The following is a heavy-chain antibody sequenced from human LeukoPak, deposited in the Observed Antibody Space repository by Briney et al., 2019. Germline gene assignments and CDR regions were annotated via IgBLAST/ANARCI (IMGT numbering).Heavy chain of an antibody. CDR1: GGTFSSYA. Sequence: GASVKVSCKASGGTFSSYAISWVRQAPGQGLEWMGRIIPILGITNFAQKFQGRVTITADKSTSTAYMELSSLRSEDTAVYYCAGKTYYDILTGYSSFDYWGQGTLVTVSS. CDR3: AGKTYYDILTGYSSFDY. D-gene: IGHD3-9*01. J-gene: IGHJ4*02. V-gene: IGHV1-69*04. CDR2: IIPILGIT.